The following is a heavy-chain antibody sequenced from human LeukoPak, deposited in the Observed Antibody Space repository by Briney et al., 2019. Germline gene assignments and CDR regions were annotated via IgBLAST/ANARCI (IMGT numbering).Heavy chain of an antibody. J-gene: IGHJ4*02. Sequence: GGSLRLSCAASGFTFSSYAMHWVRQAPGKGLEYVSAISSNGGSTYYANSVKGRFTISRDNSKNTLYLQMGSLRAEDMAVYYCARDPGTGQLVFPGKWEFDCWGQGTLVTVSS. CDR3: ARDPGTGQLVFPGKWEFDC. CDR2: ISSNGGST. V-gene: IGHV3-64*01. D-gene: IGHD6-6*01. CDR1: GFTFSSYA.